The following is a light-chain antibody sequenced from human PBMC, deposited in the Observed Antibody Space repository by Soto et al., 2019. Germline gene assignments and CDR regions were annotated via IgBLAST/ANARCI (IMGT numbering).Light chain of an antibody. CDR3: LHQNSYLALS. J-gene: IGKJ4*01. CDR2: AAS. Sequence: DIQMTQSPSSLSASVGDRVTITCRASQSIRNDLGWYQQKSGKAPKRLIYAASTLQPGVPSRFSGSGSGREFTLTISSLQPEDFATYYCLHQNSYLALSFGGGTKVE. V-gene: IGKV1-17*01. CDR1: QSIRND.